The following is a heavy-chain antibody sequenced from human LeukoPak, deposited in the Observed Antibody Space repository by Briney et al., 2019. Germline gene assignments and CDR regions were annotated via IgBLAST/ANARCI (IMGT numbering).Heavy chain of an antibody. J-gene: IGHJ4*02. CDR2: IYDSGTT. Sequence: SETLSLTCTVSGVSISSYYWSWIRQTPGKGLEWMGYIYDSGTTNHNPSLKSRVTISVDTSKHQFSRKLSSVTAADSAVYYCAGRYRSRLDFWGQGTLVTVSS. V-gene: IGHV4-59*01. D-gene: IGHD1-1*01. CDR3: AGRYRSRLDF. CDR1: GVSISSYY.